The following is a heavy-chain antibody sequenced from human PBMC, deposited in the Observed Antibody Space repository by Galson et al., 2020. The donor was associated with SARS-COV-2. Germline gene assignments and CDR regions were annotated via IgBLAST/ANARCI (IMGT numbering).Heavy chain of an antibody. V-gene: IGHV3-48*01. J-gene: IGHJ4*02. CDR1: RSTFSSYG. Sequence: GSLRLSCAASRSTFSSYGMNWVRQAPGKGLEWVAHISSDSGTINYADSVKGRFTISRDNAKNSLYLQMNSLRAEDTAVYYCARDWPSDCWGRGTLVTVSS. CDR3: ARDWPSDC. CDR2: ISSDSGTI.